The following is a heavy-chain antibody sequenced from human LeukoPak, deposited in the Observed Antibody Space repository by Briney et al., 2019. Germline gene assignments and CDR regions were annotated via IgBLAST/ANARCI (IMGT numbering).Heavy chain of an antibody. J-gene: IGHJ4*02. CDR2: LGIAGDT. CDR3: ARQMQSHGNFDS. CDR1: GFTVSSYA. Sequence: GGSLRLSCAASGFTVSSYAMHWVRHPIGKGLEWVSALGIAGDTFYPGSVKGRFTISRENARNSLYLQMNSLRAEDTAMYYCARQMQSHGNFDSWGQGTLVTVSS. V-gene: IGHV3-13*01. D-gene: IGHD1-26*01.